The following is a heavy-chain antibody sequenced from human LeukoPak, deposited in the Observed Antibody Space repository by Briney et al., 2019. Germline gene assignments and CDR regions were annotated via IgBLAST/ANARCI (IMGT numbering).Heavy chain of an antibody. CDR3: ARAPITSPFYFDY. CDR2: ISGSGEKT. V-gene: IGHV3-23*01. D-gene: IGHD2-2*01. J-gene: IGHJ4*02. CDR1: GFTFSDSA. Sequence: PGGSLRLSCAGSGFTFSDSAMSWVRQAPGRGLEWVSGISGSGEKTYYADSVKGRFTISRDNSRNTLRLQMNSLRDEDTAVYYCARAPITSPFYFDYWGQGTLVTVSS.